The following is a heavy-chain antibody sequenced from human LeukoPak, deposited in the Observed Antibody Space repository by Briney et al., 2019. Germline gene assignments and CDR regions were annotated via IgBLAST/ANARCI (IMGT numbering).Heavy chain of an antibody. CDR2: INPDSGDT. Sequence: SVKVSCKASGYTFTGYYMHWVRQAPGQGLEWMGWINPDSGDTNYAQKFQGRVTVTRDTSISTAYMELSRLRSDDTAVYYCARVGSSGWYVHPTLDYWGQGTLVTVSS. D-gene: IGHD6-19*01. CDR3: ARVGSSGWYVHPTLDY. J-gene: IGHJ4*02. CDR1: GYTFTGYY. V-gene: IGHV1-2*02.